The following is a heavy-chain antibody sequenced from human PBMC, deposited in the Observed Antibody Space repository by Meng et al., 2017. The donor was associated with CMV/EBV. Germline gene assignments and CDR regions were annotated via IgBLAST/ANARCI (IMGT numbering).Heavy chain of an antibody. D-gene: IGHD4-11*01. CDR3: AHTWSSNSFDP. CDR1: GFSLTTSGVS. J-gene: IGHJ5*02. CDR2: IYWNDDK. V-gene: IGHV2-5*01. Sequence: SGPTLVKPTQTLTLTCTFSGFSLTTSGVSVGWIRQPPGKALEWLALIYWNDDKRYSPSLKSRHTITKDTTKNQVVLTVTNMDPVDTATYYCAHTWSSNSFDPWGQGTLVTVSS.